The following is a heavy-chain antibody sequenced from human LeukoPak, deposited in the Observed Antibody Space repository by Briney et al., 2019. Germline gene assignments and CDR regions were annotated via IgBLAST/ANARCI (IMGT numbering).Heavy chain of an antibody. D-gene: IGHD5-18*01. CDR1: GYTFTSYY. V-gene: IGHV1-46*01. CDR3: ARGLSMYSYGSPLEY. J-gene: IGHJ4*02. Sequence: GASVKVSCKASGYTFTSYYMHWVRQAPGQGLEWMGIINPSGGSTSYAQKFQGRVTMTGDMSTSTVYMELSSLRSEDTAVYYCARGLSMYSYGSPLEYWGQGTLVTVSS. CDR2: INPSGGST.